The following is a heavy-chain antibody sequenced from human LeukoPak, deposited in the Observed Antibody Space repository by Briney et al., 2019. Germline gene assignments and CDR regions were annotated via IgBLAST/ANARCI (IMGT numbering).Heavy chain of an antibody. CDR2: ISGSSGII. Sequence: PGGSLRPSCAASGFTFNTYTMNWVRQAPGKGLEWVSYISGSSGIIDYADSVRGRFTISRDNAKNSLYLQMNSLRAEDTAVYYCAPSTYSGSPPFDYWGQGTLVTVSS. V-gene: IGHV3-48*04. CDR3: APSTYSGSPPFDY. CDR1: GFTFNTYT. J-gene: IGHJ4*02. D-gene: IGHD1-26*01.